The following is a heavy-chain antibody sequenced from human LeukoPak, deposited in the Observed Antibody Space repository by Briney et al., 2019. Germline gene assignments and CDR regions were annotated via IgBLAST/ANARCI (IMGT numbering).Heavy chain of an antibody. Sequence: PGGSLRLSCAASGFTFSNYAMSWVRQAPGKGLEWVSGISGSGGSTYYADSVKGRFTISRDNAKNSLYLQVNSLRAEDTAVYYCARDKHNPGSAFDIWGQGTMLTVST. CDR1: GFTFSNYA. J-gene: IGHJ3*02. D-gene: IGHD5-24*01. CDR2: ISGSGGST. CDR3: ARDKHNPGSAFDI. V-gene: IGHV3-23*01.